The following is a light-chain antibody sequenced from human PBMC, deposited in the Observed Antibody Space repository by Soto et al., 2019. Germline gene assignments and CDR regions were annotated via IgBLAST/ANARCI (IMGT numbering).Light chain of an antibody. J-gene: IGKJ1*01. Sequence: DIVMTQSPDSLAVSLGERATINCKSSQTVLYTSNNKNYLAWYRQKPGQPPKLLIHWASTRESGVPDRFSDSGSGTDFTLTISSLQAEDVAVYYCQQYVSTPWTFGQGTKVEIK. CDR1: QTVLYTSNNKNY. CDR2: WAS. CDR3: QQYVSTPWT. V-gene: IGKV4-1*01.